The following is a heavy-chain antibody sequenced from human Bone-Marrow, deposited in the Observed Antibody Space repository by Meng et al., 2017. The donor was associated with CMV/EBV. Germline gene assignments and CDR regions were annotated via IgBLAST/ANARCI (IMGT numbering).Heavy chain of an antibody. Sequence: SETLSLTCAVYSGTFSDYYWTWIRQPPGKGLEWIGEINHSGTANYNPSLKSRVTISADTSKNQFSLKLSSVTAADTAVYYCAREYSSSCRFDPWGQGTLVTVSS. CDR3: AREYSSSCRFDP. CDR1: SGTFSDYY. CDR2: INHSGTA. D-gene: IGHD6-6*01. J-gene: IGHJ5*02. V-gene: IGHV4-34*01.